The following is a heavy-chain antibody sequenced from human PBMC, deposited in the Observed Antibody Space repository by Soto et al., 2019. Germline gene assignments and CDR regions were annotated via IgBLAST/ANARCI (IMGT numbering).Heavy chain of an antibody. Sequence: QVQLVQSGAEVKKPGASVKVSCKASGYTFTSYGISCVRQAPGQGLEWMGWISAYNGNTNYAQELQGRVTMTTDTTTRPAYMELRSLRSDDTAVYYCARDKAGGATADYWGQGTLVTVSS. V-gene: IGHV1-18*01. CDR3: ARDKAGGATADY. CDR1: GYTFTSYG. D-gene: IGHD1-26*01. CDR2: ISAYNGNT. J-gene: IGHJ4*02.